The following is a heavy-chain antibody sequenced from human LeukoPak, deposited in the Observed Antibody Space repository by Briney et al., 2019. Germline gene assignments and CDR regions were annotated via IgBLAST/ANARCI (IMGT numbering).Heavy chain of an antibody. CDR3: AREGIVVVPAASVKGCYYYYIDV. CDR1: GFTFSSYS. V-gene: IGHV3-48*01. CDR2: ISSSSSTI. Sequence: GGSLRLSCAASGFTFSSYSMNWVRQAPGKGLEWVSYISSSSSTIYYADSVKGRFTISRDNAKNSLYLQMNSLRAEDTAVYYCAREGIVVVPAASVKGCYYYYIDVWGKGTTLTVSS. J-gene: IGHJ6*03. D-gene: IGHD2-2*01.